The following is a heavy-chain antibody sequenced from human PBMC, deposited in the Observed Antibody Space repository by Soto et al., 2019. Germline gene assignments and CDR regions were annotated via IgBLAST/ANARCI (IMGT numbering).Heavy chain of an antibody. CDR1: GGSFSGYY. V-gene: IGHV4-34*01. CDR2: INHSGST. J-gene: IGHJ4*02. CDR3: QKDYGENG. D-gene: IGHD4-17*01. Sequence: SETLSLTCAVYGGSFSGYYWSWIRQPPGKGLEWIGEINHSGSTNYNPSLKSRVTISVDTSKNQFSLKLSSVTAADTAVYYCQKDYGENGWGQGTLVTVSS.